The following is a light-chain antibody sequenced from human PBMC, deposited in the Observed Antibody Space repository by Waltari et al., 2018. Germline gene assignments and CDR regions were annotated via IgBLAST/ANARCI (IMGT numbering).Light chain of an antibody. CDR2: GAS. CDR1: QRVRSN. CDR3: QQYNNLPLP. V-gene: IGKV3-15*01. Sequence: ETVMTQSPDTLSVSPGERATLSCRASQRVRSNLDRYKQKPGQAPRLLIYGASTRATGIPAMFSGSWSGTDFTLTISCLQSEDFSVFYCQQYNNLPLPFGGGTKVDI. J-gene: IGKJ4*02.